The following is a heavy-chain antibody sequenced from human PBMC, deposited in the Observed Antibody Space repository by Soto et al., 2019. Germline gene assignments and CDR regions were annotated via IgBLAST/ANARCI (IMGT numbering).Heavy chain of an antibody. CDR1: GGSISSGGYY. Sequence: SETLSLTFTVSGGSISSGGYYWSWIRQHPGKGLEWIGYIYYSGSTYYNPSLKSRVTISVDTSKNQFSLKLSSVTAADTAVYYCARDSLYGGNSVFDYWGQGTLVTVSS. V-gene: IGHV4-31*03. CDR2: IYYSGST. D-gene: IGHD4-17*01. J-gene: IGHJ4*02. CDR3: ARDSLYGGNSVFDY.